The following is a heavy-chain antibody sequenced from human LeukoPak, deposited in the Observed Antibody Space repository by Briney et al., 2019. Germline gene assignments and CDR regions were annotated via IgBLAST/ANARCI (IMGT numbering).Heavy chain of an antibody. Sequence: GASVKVSCKASGYTFTGYYMHWGRQAPGQGLEWMGWINPNSGGTNYAQKFQGRVTMTRDTSISTAYMELSRLRSDDTAVYYCARDSEALRYFDWLSHTHYGMDVWGQGTTVTVSS. V-gene: IGHV1-2*02. CDR2: INPNSGGT. CDR3: ARDSEALRYFDWLSHTHYGMDV. D-gene: IGHD3-9*01. J-gene: IGHJ6*02. CDR1: GYTFTGYY.